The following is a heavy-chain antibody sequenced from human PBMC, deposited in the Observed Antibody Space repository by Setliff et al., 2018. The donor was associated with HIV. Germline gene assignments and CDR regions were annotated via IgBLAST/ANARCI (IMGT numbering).Heavy chain of an antibody. J-gene: IGHJ6*02. Sequence: ASVKVSCKASGYSFTDYYIHWVRQAPGQGLEWMGWINPKSDGTNYAQKFQGWITMTRDTSISTAYMELSSLRAEDTAVYYCAKTLPTLYPPHDYYFAMDVWGQGTTVTVSS. V-gene: IGHV1-2*04. CDR1: GYSFTDYY. CDR3: AKTLPTLYPPHDYYFAMDV. CDR2: INPKSDGT. D-gene: IGHD2-15*01.